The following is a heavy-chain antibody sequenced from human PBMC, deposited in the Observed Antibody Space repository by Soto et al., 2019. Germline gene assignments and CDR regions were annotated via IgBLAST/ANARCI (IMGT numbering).Heavy chain of an antibody. CDR3: ANSYSSSPYYYYMVF. Sequence: GGSLRLSCAASGFRFDDYAMHWVRQAPGKGLEWVSGISWNGDNIGYADSVKGRFTISRDNAKNSLYLQMNSLRAEDTALFYCANSYSSSPYYYYMVFWGKGTTVTAP. V-gene: IGHV3-9*01. CDR1: GFRFDDYA. CDR2: ISWNGDNI. J-gene: IGHJ6*03. D-gene: IGHD6-13*01.